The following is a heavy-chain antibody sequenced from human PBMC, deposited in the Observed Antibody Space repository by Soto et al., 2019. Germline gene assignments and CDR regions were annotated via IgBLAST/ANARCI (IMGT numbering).Heavy chain of an antibody. Sequence: EVQLVESGGGLVQPGGSLRLSCAASGFTFSSYWMHWVRQAPGKGLVWVSRINSDGSSTSYADSVKGRFTISRDNAKNTLYLQMNSLRAEDTAVYYCARDGGIVGATDARVGAFDIWGQGTMVTVSS. CDR3: ARDGGIVGATDARVGAFDI. V-gene: IGHV3-74*01. D-gene: IGHD1-26*01. CDR2: INSDGSST. J-gene: IGHJ3*02. CDR1: GFTFSSYW.